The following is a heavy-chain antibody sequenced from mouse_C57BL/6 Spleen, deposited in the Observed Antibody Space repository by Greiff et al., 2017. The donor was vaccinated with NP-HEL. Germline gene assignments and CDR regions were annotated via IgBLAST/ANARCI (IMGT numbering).Heavy chain of an antibody. J-gene: IGHJ3*01. CDR1: GYTFTSYW. Sequence: QVQLQQPGAELVKPGASVKLSCKASGYTFTSYWMHWVKQRPGQGLEWIGMIHPNSGSTNYNEKFKSKATLTVDKSSSTAYMQLSSLTSEDSAVYYCARGGPYDYDEAWFAYWGQGTLVTVSA. V-gene: IGHV1-64*01. CDR3: ARGGPYDYDEAWFAY. D-gene: IGHD2-4*01. CDR2: IHPNSGST.